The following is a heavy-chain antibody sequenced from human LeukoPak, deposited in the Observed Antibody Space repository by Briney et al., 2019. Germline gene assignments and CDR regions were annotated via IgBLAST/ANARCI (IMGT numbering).Heavy chain of an antibody. CDR2: INHSGST. CDR3: ARTLSTSPHFYGMDV. J-gene: IGHJ6*02. CDR1: GGSFSGYY. V-gene: IGHV4-34*01. Sequence: SETLSLTCAVYGGSFSGYYWSWIRQPPGKGLEWIGEINHSGSTNYNPSLKSRVTISVDTSKNQFSLKLSSVTAADTAVYYCARTLSTSPHFYGMDVWGQGTTVTVSS. D-gene: IGHD2-2*01.